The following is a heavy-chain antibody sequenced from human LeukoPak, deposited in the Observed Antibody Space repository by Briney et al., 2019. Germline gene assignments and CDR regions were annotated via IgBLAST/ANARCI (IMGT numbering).Heavy chain of an antibody. CDR3: TRGSGRFEY. CDR1: GFTFGDFA. Sequence: PGGSLGLSCSASGFTFGDFAMTWVRQAPGKGLEWVGIGRAKAYGATKEYAASVKGRFTISRDDSKSVAYLQMDNLKTEDTGIYYCTRGSGRFEYWGQGTRATVSS. V-gene: IGHV3-49*04. J-gene: IGHJ4*02. D-gene: IGHD2-15*01. CDR2: GRAKAYGATK.